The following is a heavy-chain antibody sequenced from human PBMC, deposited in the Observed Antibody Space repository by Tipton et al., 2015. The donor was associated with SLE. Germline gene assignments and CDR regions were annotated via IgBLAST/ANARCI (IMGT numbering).Heavy chain of an antibody. CDR2: INHSGST. D-gene: IGHD6-19*01. V-gene: IGHV4-34*01. Sequence: TLSLTCAVYGGSFSGYYWSWIRQPPGKGLEWIGEINHSGSTNYNPSLKSRVTISVDTSKNQFSLKLSSVTAADTAVYYCARRGGIAVGDWGQGTLVTVSS. CDR1: GGSFSGYY. J-gene: IGHJ4*02. CDR3: ARRGGIAVGD.